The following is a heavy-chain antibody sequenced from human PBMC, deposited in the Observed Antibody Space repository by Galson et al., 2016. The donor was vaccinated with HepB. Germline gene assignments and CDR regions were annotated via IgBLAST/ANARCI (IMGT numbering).Heavy chain of an antibody. CDR3: AKLDCGRDCPRDD. V-gene: IGHV3-30*19. J-gene: IGHJ4*02. CDR2: ISYDGGDK. CDR1: GFTFSRYG. D-gene: IGHD2-21*02. Sequence: SLRLSCAASGFTFSRYGMHWVRQASGKGLEWVAVISYDGGDKHYADSVKGRFTVSRDNSKNTLFLQMNSLRAEDAAVYYCAKLDCGRDCPRDDWGQGTLVTVSS.